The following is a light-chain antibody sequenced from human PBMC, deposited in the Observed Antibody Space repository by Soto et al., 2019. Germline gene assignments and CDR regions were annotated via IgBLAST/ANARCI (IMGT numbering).Light chain of an antibody. Sequence: QSALTQPPSVSAAPGQTVTISCSGSSSNIGEDYVAWYQQVPGTAPKLLIFESTKRPPGIPDRFSGSRSGTSATLVITGLQTGDEADYYCGVWDSSLTGKVFGGGTKVTVL. J-gene: IGLJ3*02. V-gene: IGLV1-51*01. CDR2: EST. CDR1: SSNIGEDY. CDR3: GVWDSSLTGKV.